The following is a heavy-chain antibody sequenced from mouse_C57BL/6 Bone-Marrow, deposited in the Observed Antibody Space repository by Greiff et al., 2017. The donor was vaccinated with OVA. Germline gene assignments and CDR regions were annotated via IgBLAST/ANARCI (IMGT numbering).Heavy chain of an antibody. CDR3: ATTTVAGFDV. V-gene: IGHV1-64*01. CDR2: IHPNSGST. Sequence: QFQLQQLGAELVKPGASVKLSCKASGYTFTSYWLHWVKQRPGQGLEWIGMIHPNSGSTNYNEKFKSKATLTVDKSSSTAYMQRSSLTSEDSAVYYCATTTVAGFDVWGTGTTVTVSS. J-gene: IGHJ1*03. CDR1: GYTFTSYW. D-gene: IGHD1-1*01.